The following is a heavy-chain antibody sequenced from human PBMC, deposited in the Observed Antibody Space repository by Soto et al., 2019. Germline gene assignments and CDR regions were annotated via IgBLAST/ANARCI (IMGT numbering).Heavy chain of an antibody. CDR2: ISSSSSTI. J-gene: IGHJ5*02. Sequence: PGGSLRLSCAASGFTFSSYSMNWVRQAPGKGLEWVSYISSSSSTIYYADSVKGRFTISRDNAKNSLYLQMNSLRDEDTAVYYCASATIFGVVPFADNWFDPWGQGTLVTVSP. CDR3: ASATIFGVVPFADNWFDP. D-gene: IGHD3-3*01. CDR1: GFTFSSYS. V-gene: IGHV3-48*02.